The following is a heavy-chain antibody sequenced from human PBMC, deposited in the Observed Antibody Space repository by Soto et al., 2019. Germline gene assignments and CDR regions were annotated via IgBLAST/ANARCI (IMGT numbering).Heavy chain of an antibody. V-gene: IGHV1-2*04. Sequence: ASVKVSCKASGYTFTGYYMHWVRQAPGQGLEWMGWINPNSGGTNYAQKFQGWVTMTRDTSISTAYMELSRLRSDDTAVYYCARDPSDYIWGSYRYTGWFDPWGQGTLVTVSS. D-gene: IGHD3-16*02. CDR1: GYTFTGYY. CDR2: INPNSGGT. CDR3: ARDPSDYIWGSYRYTGWFDP. J-gene: IGHJ5*02.